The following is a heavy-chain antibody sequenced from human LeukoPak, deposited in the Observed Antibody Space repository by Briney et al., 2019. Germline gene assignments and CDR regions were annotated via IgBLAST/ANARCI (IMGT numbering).Heavy chain of an antibody. CDR2: IIPIFGTA. Sequence: SVKVSCKASGGTFSSYAISWVRQAPGQGLEWMGRIIPIFGTANYAQKFQGRVTITTDESTSTAYMELSSLRSEDTAVYYCARDRWAPSYFDYWGQGTLVTISS. CDR1: GGTFSSYA. J-gene: IGHJ4*02. D-gene: IGHD1-26*01. CDR3: ARDRWAPSYFDY. V-gene: IGHV1-69*05.